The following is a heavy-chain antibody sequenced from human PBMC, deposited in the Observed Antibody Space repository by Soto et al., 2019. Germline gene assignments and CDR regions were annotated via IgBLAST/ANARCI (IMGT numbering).Heavy chain of an antibody. CDR2: ISIGSSYI. CDR1: GFTFSTYT. J-gene: IGHJ4*02. Sequence: PGGSLRLSCAASGFTFSTYTMNWVRQAPGKGLEWISSISIGSSYIYYAGSVKGRFTISRDNAKNSLFLQMNSLRADDTAVYYCARDILSGGAYHEYWGQGTKVNISS. D-gene: IGHD3-10*01. CDR3: ARDILSGGAYHEY. V-gene: IGHV3-21*01.